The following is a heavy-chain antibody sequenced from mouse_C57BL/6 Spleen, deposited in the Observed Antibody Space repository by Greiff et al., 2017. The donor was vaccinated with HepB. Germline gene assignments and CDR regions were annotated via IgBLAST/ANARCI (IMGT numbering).Heavy chain of an antibody. Sequence: DVQLPESGPGLVKPSQSLSLTRPVTGYSITSGYYWHWIRQFPGNKLEWMGYISYDGSNNYNPSLKNRIPITRDTSKNQFFRKLNSVTTEDTATYYCASGPHNWAGGYFDYWGQGTTLTVSS. CDR2: ISYDGSN. D-gene: IGHD4-1*02. J-gene: IGHJ2*01. CDR3: ASGPHNWAGGYFDY. CDR1: GYSITSGYY. V-gene: IGHV3-6*01.